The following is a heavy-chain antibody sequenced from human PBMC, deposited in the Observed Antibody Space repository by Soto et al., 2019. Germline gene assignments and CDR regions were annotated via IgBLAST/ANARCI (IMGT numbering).Heavy chain of an antibody. D-gene: IGHD2-8*01. CDR2: INPSGGST. Sequence: GASVKVSCKASGYTFTSYYMHWVRQAPGQGLEWMGIINPSGGSTSYAQKFQGRVTMTRDTSTSTVYMELSSLRSEDTAVYYCARLNGPEAYYYYYYGMDVWGQGTTVTVS. V-gene: IGHV1-46*01. CDR1: GYTFTSYY. J-gene: IGHJ6*02. CDR3: ARLNGPEAYYYYYYGMDV.